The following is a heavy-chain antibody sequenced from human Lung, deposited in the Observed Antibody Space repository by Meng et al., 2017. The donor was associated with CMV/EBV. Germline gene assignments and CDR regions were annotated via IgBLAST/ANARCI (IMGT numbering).Heavy chain of an antibody. CDR2: IYYSGLT. J-gene: IGHJ5*02. CDR1: GGSIRSCSHY. CDR3: ARVWANGEGWFDP. V-gene: IGHV4-39*07. Sequence: QQQLEESGAGRGGAAEPLSLLCTSSGGSIRSCSHYWGWIRQPPGKGREWIGNIYYSGLTSYNPSLKGRVTISVDTSKNQFSLKLSSVTAADTAVFYCARVWANGEGWFDPWGQGTLVTVSS. D-gene: IGHD2-8*01.